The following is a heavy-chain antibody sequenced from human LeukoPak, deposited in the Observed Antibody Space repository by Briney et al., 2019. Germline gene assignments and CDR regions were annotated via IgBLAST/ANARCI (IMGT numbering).Heavy chain of an antibody. CDR1: GGTFSSYA. CDR3: ARVSYSGYDFGDY. J-gene: IGHJ4*02. D-gene: IGHD5-12*01. Sequence: AASVKVSCKASGGTFSSYAISWVRQAPGQGLEWMGWISAYNGNTNYAQKLQGRVTMTTDTSTSTAYMELRSLRSDDTAVYYCARVSYSGYDFGDYWGQGTLVTVSS. CDR2: ISAYNGNT. V-gene: IGHV1-18*01.